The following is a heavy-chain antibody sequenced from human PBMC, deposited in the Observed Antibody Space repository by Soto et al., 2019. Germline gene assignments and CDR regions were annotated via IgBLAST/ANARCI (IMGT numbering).Heavy chain of an antibody. V-gene: IGHV1-18*01. CDR3: ARGAYDSSGYYPDLDAFDI. CDR2: ISAYNGNT. CDR1: GYTFTSYG. Sequence: ASVKVSCKASGYTFTSYGISWVRQAPGQGLEWMGWISAYNGNTNYAQKLQGRVTMTTDTSTSTAYMELRSLRSDDTAVYYRARGAYDSSGYYPDLDAFDIWGQGTMVTVSS. D-gene: IGHD3-22*01. J-gene: IGHJ3*02.